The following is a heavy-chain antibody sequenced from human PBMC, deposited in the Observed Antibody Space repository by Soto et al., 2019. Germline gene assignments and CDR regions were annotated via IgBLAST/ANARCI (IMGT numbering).Heavy chain of an antibody. Sequence: GGSLRLSCAASGFSFRSYSTGWVRQAPGKGLNWVSSISAGGDGTYYADSVKGRFTISRDNSKNTMYLQMTSLRADGTAVYYCADGGRYPYYLGPGTLVTFSS. V-gene: IGHV3-23*01. D-gene: IGHD1-26*01. CDR2: ISAGGDGT. CDR1: GFSFRSYS. J-gene: IGHJ4*02. CDR3: ADGGRYPYY.